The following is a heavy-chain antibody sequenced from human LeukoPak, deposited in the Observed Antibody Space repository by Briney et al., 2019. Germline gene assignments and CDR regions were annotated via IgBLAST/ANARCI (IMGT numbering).Heavy chain of an antibody. CDR3: ARERLSNYYMDA. Sequence: PSETLSLTRTVSGGSIGSSTYYWVWIRQPPGKGLEWIGSIYYNGDTYYSPSPQSRVSISVATSKNQFSLKLSSVTAADTAVYYCARERLSNYYMDAWGKGTTVTVSS. V-gene: IGHV4-39*07. J-gene: IGHJ6*03. CDR1: GGSIGSSTYY. CDR2: IYYNGDT. D-gene: IGHD1-1*01.